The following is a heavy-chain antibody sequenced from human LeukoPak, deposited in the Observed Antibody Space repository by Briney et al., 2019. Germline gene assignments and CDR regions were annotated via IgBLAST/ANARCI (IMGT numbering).Heavy chain of an antibody. CDR3: ARACTSTSCYAAYGMDV. CDR2: IYPGDSDT. CDR1: GYSFTSYW. V-gene: IGHV5-51*01. Sequence: GESLKISCKGSGYSFTSYWIGWVRQMPGKGLEWIGIIYPGDSDTRYSPSFQGQVTISADKSIGTAYLQWSSLKASDTAMYYCARACTSTSCYAAYGMDVWGQGTTVTVSS. D-gene: IGHD2-2*01. J-gene: IGHJ6*02.